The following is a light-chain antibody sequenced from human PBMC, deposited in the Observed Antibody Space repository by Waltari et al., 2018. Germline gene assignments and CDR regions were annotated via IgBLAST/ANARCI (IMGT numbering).Light chain of an antibody. Sequence: QSALTQPPPASGSPGQSVTISCTGTSSDAGGYISVSWYQHHPGKAPKLMIYEVSKRPSGVPDRFSGSKSGNTASLTVSGLQAEDEADYYCSSYAGSNNVVFGGGTKLTVL. V-gene: IGLV2-8*01. CDR1: SSDAGGYIS. J-gene: IGLJ2*01. CDR2: EVS. CDR3: SSYAGSNNVV.